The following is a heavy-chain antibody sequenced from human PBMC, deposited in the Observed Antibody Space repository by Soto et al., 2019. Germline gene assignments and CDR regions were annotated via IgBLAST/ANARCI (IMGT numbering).Heavy chain of an antibody. Sequence: PLEMKSLTRSVSGGSISSYYWSWIRKNTGKGLEWIGYIYYSGSTNYNPSLKSRVTISVDTSKNQFSLKLSSVTAADTSFYFCARRHLNGDFFWFDPLGQGTLVTVSS. J-gene: IGHJ5*02. CDR1: GGSISSYY. V-gene: IGHV4-59*08. CDR3: ARRHLNGDFFWFDP. D-gene: IGHD4-17*01. CDR2: IYYSGST.